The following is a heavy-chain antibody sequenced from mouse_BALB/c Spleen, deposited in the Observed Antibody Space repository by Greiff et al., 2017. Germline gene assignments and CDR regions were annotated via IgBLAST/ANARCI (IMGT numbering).Heavy chain of an antibody. CDR2: INPDSSTI. D-gene: IGHD4-1*01. CDR1: GFDFSRYW. J-gene: IGHJ3*01. Sequence: EVQVVESGGGLVKPGGSLKLSCAASGFDFSRYWMSWVRQAPGKGLEWIGEINPDSSTINYTPSLKDKFIISRDNAKNTLYLQMSKVISEDTALYYCARQGLTGSFAYGGQGTLVAVSA. CDR3: ARQGLTGSFAY. V-gene: IGHV4-1*02.